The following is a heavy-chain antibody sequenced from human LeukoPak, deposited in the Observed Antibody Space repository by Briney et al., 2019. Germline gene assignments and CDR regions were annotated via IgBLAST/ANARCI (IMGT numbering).Heavy chain of an antibody. D-gene: IGHD2-8*02. CDR3: ARDDPVVYATYDH. V-gene: IGHV3-7*01. CDR1: GFTFNNYA. CDR2: IKQDGSEK. Sequence: GGSLRLSCATSGFTFNNYAMHWVRQAPGKGLEWVANIKQDGSEKYYADSVKGRFTISRDNAKSSLFLQMTSLRADDTAVYYCARDDPVVYATYDHWGQGTLVTVSS. J-gene: IGHJ4*02.